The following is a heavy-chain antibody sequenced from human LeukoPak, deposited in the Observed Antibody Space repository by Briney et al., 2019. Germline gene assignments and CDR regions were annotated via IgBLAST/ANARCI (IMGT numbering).Heavy chain of an antibody. Sequence: GESLQISCKGSGYSFTSYCIGWVRQMPGKGLGWMGSIYPGDSDTRYSPSFQGQVTISADKSISTAYLQWSSLKASDAAMYDCSRLQIPGNYYKPLDYWGQGTLVTVSS. V-gene: IGHV5-51*01. CDR2: IYPGDSDT. J-gene: IGHJ4*02. CDR3: SRLQIPGNYYKPLDY. CDR1: GYSFTSYC. D-gene: IGHD3-10*01.